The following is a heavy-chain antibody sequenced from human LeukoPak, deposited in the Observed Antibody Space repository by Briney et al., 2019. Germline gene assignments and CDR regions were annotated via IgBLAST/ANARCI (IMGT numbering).Heavy chain of an antibody. V-gene: IGHV1-69*05. D-gene: IGHD5-12*01. CDR1: GGTFSSYA. CDR2: IIPIFGTA. Sequence: ASVKVSCKASGGTFSSYAISWVRQAPGQGLEWMGGIIPIFGTANYAQKFQGRVTITTDESTSTAYMELSSLRSEDTAVYYCARGHPYSPRTRYYYYMDVWGKGTTVTVSS. J-gene: IGHJ6*03. CDR3: ARGHPYSPRTRYYYYMDV.